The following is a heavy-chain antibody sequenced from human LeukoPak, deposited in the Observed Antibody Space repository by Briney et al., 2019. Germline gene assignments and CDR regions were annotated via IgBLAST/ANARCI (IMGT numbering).Heavy chain of an antibody. CDR3: ARDGYRAINS. CDR1: GFTFNTYW. CDR2: IKEDGSGK. Sequence: GGSLRLSCAASGFTFNTYWMSWVRQAPGKGLEWVANIKEDGSGKYYVDSVKGRFTISRDNAKNSLFLQMSSLRAEDTAVFYCARDGYRAINSWGQGTLVTASS. D-gene: IGHD6-13*01. V-gene: IGHV3-7*01. J-gene: IGHJ4*02.